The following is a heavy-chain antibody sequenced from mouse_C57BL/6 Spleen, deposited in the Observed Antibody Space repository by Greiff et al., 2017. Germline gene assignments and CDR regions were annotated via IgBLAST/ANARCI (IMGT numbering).Heavy chain of an antibody. CDR2: ISYDGSN. J-gene: IGHJ2*01. CDR3: ARERDYGSSYFDY. V-gene: IGHV3-6*01. D-gene: IGHD1-1*01. Sequence: DVQLQESGPGLVKPSQSLSLTCSVTGYSITSGYYWNWIRQFPGNKLEWMGYISYDGSNNYNPSLKNRISITRDTSKNQFFLKLNSVTTEDTATYYCARERDYGSSYFDYWGQGTTLTVSS. CDR1: GYSITSGYY.